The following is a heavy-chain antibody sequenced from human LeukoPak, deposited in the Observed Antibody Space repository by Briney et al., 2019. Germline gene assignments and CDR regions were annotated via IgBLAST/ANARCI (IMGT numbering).Heavy chain of an antibody. V-gene: IGHV1-69*05. D-gene: IGHD3-22*01. CDR1: VGTFSSYA. CDR3: ARIRYYYDSSGYYFFWFDP. J-gene: IGHJ5*02. Sequence: SVKLSCKASVGTFSSYAISWVRQAPQQGLEWMVRIIPIFGTANSSQNFQGRVTITTAESTSTAYMELSSLRSEDRAVYYCARIRYYYDSSGYYFFWFDPWGQGTLVTVSS. CDR2: IIPIFGTA.